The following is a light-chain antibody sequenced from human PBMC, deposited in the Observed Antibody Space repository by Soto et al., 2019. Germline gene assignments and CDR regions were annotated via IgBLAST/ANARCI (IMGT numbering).Light chain of an antibody. CDR3: QQYGSSPPT. J-gene: IGKJ1*01. Sequence: IVLTQSPATLSLSRGERATLSCRASQSVRSSHLAWYQQKPGQAPRLLIYGASSRATGTPDRFSGSGSGTDFTLTINRLEPEDFALYYCQQYGSSPPTFGQGTKVDI. V-gene: IGKV3-20*01. CDR1: QSVRSSH. CDR2: GAS.